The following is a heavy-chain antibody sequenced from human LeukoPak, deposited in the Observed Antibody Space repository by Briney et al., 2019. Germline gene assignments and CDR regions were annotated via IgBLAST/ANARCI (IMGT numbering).Heavy chain of an antibody. D-gene: IGHD3-22*01. J-gene: IGHJ4*02. V-gene: IGHV3-23*01. CDR1: GFTFSYYS. Sequence: SGGPLRLSCAASGFTFSYYSMSWVRQAPGKGLEWVSGITGSAGSTHYADSVKGRFTISRDNTKNTLYLQMNSLRAEDTAIYYCAKSSYYDSSGYYREYYFDYWGQGTLVTVSS. CDR2: ITGSAGST. CDR3: AKSSYYDSSGYYREYYFDY.